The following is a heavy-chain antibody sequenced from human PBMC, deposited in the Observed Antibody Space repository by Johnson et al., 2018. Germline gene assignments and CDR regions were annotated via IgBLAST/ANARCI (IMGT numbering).Heavy chain of an antibody. CDR3: ANPGLVTTPTWGMDV. J-gene: IGHJ6*02. CDR2: IIPIFGTA. CDR1: GGTFSSYA. D-gene: IGHD4-17*01. V-gene: IGHV1-69*12. Sequence: QVQLVQSGAEVKKPGSSVKVSCKSSGGTFSSYAISWVRQAPGQGLEWMGGIIPIFGTANYAQKFQGRVTITADESTRTAYMELSSLRSEDTAVYHCANPGLVTTPTWGMDVWGQGTTVTVSS.